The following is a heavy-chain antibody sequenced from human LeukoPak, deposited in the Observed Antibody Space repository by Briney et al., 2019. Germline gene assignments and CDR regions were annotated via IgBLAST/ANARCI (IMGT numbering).Heavy chain of an antibody. V-gene: IGHV3-74*03. CDR1: GFSFSTSW. CDR2: ISSDGTNT. D-gene: IGHD1-14*01. CDR3: ARDQSQAGPTTVDY. J-gene: IGHJ4*02. Sequence: GGSLRPSCVASGFSFSTSWMHWVRQAPGKGLLWLSRISSDGTNTKYADSVKGRFTISRDNAKNTLYLQMNSLRAEDTAVYYCARDQSQAGPTTVDYWGQGTLVTVSS.